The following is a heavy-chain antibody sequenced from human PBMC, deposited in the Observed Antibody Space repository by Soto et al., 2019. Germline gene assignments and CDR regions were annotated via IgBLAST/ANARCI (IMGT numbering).Heavy chain of an antibody. Sequence: SETLSLTCAVSGGSISSSNWWSWVRQPPGKGLEWIGEIYHSGSTNYNPSLKSRVTISVDKFKNQFSLKMSSVTAADTAVYYCARNSYDSSGYPTYYFDYWGQGTLVTVSS. CDR3: ARNSYDSSGYPTYYFDY. J-gene: IGHJ4*02. V-gene: IGHV4-4*02. CDR1: GGSISSSNW. D-gene: IGHD3-22*01. CDR2: IYHSGST.